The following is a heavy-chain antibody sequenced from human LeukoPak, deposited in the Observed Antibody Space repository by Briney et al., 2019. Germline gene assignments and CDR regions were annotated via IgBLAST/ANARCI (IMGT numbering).Heavy chain of an antibody. J-gene: IGHJ6*02. Sequence: TGGSLRLSCAASGFTVSSNYMSWVRQAPGKGLEWVSVIYSGGSTYYADSVKGRFTISRDNSKNTLYLQMNSLRAEDTAVYYCARDRSHLYCSGGSCYSTSYGMDVWGQGTTVTVSS. CDR1: GFTVSSNY. D-gene: IGHD2-15*01. V-gene: IGHV3-66*01. CDR3: ARDRSHLYCSGGSCYSTSYGMDV. CDR2: IYSGGST.